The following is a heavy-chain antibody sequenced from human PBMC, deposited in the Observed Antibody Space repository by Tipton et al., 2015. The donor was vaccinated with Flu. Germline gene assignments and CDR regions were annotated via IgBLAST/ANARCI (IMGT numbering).Heavy chain of an antibody. CDR2: IYHSGST. D-gene: IGHD1-26*01. CDR1: GYSISSGYY. CDR3: ARQLSVGTTSGFDY. V-gene: IGHV4-38-2*01. J-gene: IGHJ4*02. Sequence: TLSLTCAVSGYSISSGYYWGWIRQPPGKGLEWIGSIYHSGSTYYNPSLKSRVTISVDTSKNQLSLKLSSVTAADTAVYYCARQLSVGTTSGFDYWGQGTLVTVSS.